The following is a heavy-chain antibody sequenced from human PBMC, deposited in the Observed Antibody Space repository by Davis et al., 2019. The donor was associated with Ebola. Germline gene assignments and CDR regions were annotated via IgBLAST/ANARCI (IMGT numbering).Heavy chain of an antibody. J-gene: IGHJ6*02. D-gene: IGHD3-22*01. CDR2: MLQDVSEK. CDR1: AVTPSNYW. CDR3: ARDYYDSSYYYYYGMDV. V-gene: IGHV3-7*01. Sequence: PAGSLTLSCAASAVTPSNYWMTWVRQAPGKGLESLSNMLQDVSEKYFLGPVKGRFTIPRDNARNSFYLQMNGLTAEDTAVYYCARDYYDSSYYYYYGMDVWGQGTTVTVSS.